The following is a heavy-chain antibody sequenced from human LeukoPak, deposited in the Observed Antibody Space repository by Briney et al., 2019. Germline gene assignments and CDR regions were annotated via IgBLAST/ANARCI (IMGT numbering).Heavy chain of an antibody. D-gene: IGHD2-15*01. CDR1: GFIFSNFE. CDR3: ARVICTGGSCFQNDY. CDR2: INSGTTSE. V-gene: IGHV3-48*03. J-gene: IGHJ4*02. Sequence: GGSLRLSCTASGFIFSNFEMNWVRQAPGKGLQWLAYINSGTTSEYYADSVKGRFTISRDNAKNSLYLQMNSLRVQDTAIYYCARVICTGGSCFQNDYWGQGTLVTVSS.